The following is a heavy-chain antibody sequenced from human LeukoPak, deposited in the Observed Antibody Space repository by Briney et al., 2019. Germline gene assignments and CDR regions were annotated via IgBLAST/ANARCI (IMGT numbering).Heavy chain of an antibody. CDR2: IYYSGST. CDR1: GGSISGYY. Sequence: SETLSLTCTVSGGSISGYYWSWIRQPPGKGLEWIGYIYYSGSTDYNPSLKSRVTISVETSKNQFSLKLSSVTAADTAVYYCARVTGYMIEDYFDYWGQGTLVTVSS. J-gene: IGHJ4*02. CDR3: ARVTGYMIEDYFDY. V-gene: IGHV4-59*01. D-gene: IGHD3-22*01.